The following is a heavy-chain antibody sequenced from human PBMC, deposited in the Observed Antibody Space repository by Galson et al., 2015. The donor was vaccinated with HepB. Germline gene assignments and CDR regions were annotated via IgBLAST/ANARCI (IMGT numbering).Heavy chain of an antibody. J-gene: IGHJ2*01. D-gene: IGHD6-19*01. CDR1: GGTFSSYA. CDR3: ARRGRNPRHSGWYWYFDL. V-gene: IGHV1-69*13. CDR2: IIPIFGTA. Sequence: SVKVSCKASGGTFSSYAISWVRQAPGQGLEWMGGIIPIFGTANYAQKFQGRVTITADESTSTAYMELSSLRSEDTAVYYCARRGRNPRHSGWYWYFDLWGRGTLVTVSS.